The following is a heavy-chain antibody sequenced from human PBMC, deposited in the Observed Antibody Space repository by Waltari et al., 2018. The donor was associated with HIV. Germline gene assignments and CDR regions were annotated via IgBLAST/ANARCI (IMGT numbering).Heavy chain of an antibody. J-gene: IGHJ4*02. Sequence: QVQLVESGGGAVQPGTSLTLSCAVSGFTFANFGIHWVRQDPGKGLEWLAVFWSDGVEISYADSVKCRFTISKDSSQKTLYLHLTSLRAEDTALYDCARGYSSSRWIPLYHWGRGTLVTVSS. CDR2: FWSDGVEI. V-gene: IGHV3-33*01. CDR3: ARGYSSSRWIPLYH. CDR1: GFTFANFG. D-gene: IGHD6-6*01.